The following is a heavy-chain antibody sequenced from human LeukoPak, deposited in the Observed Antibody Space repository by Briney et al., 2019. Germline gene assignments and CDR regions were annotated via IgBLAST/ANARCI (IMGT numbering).Heavy chain of an antibody. CDR3: ARDPPLGSCSTISCPHLDY. Sequence: KPGGSLRLSCAASGFTFSNAWMSWVRQAPGKGLEWVSSISSSSSFIYYADSVKGRFTISRDNAKNSLYLQMNSLRAEDTAVYYCARDPPLGSCSTISCPHLDYWGQGTLVTVSS. J-gene: IGHJ4*02. V-gene: IGHV3-21*01. D-gene: IGHD2-2*01. CDR2: ISSSSSFI. CDR1: GFTFSNAW.